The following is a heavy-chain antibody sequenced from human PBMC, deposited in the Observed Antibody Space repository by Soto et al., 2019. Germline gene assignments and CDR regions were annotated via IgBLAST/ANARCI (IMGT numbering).Heavy chain of an antibody. D-gene: IGHD3-3*01. CDR3: PRDNGSYDFWRARGWGYLDY. CDR1: GYTFTSYA. J-gene: IGHJ4*02. CDR2: INAGNGNT. Sequence: QVQLVQSGAEVKKPGASVKVSCKASGYTFTSYAMHWVRQAPGQRLEWMGWINAGNGNTKYSQKFQGRVTITRDTPASTAYMELSSLRSEDTTVYYCPRDNGSYDFWRARGWGYLDYWGQVTLVT. V-gene: IGHV1-3*01.